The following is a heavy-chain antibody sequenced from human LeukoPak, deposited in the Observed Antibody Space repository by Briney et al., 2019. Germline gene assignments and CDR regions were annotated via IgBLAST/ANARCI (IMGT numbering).Heavy chain of an antibody. V-gene: IGHV4-38-2*01. CDR2: IYYSGST. CDR1: GFTFSVEY. Sequence: LRLSCAASGFTFSVEYMTWIRRAPGKGLEWVGSIYYSGSTYYNPSLRSRVTISVDTSKNQFSLKLSSVTAADTAVYYCAIRSPYYGGSLFDIWGQGTMVTVSS. CDR3: AIRSPYYGGSLFDI. J-gene: IGHJ3*02. D-gene: IGHD4-23*01.